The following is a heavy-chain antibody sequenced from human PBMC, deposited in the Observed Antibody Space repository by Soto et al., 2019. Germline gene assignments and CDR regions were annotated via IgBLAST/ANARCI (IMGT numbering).Heavy chain of an antibody. CDR1: GFTFSSYG. J-gene: IGHJ3*02. CDR3: AKTGGYSGYDAMDAFDI. CDR2: ISYDGSNK. Sequence: HPGGSLRLSCSASGFTFSSYGMHWVRQAPGKGLEWVAVISYDGSNKYYADSVKGRFTISRDNSKNTLYLQMNSLRAEDTAVYYCAKTGGYSGYDAMDAFDIWGQGTMVTVSS. V-gene: IGHV3-30*18. D-gene: IGHD5-12*01.